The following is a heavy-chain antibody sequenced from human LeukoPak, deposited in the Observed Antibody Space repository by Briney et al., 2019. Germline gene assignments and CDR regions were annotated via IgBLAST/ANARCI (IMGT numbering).Heavy chain of an antibody. J-gene: IGHJ5*02. CDR3: ARLGGSYYPDWFDP. Sequence: RPSETLSLTCAVSGDSINSFYWSWIRQPPGKGLEWIGYVFHTGDTNSNPSLKSRVTVSLDTSTSQVSLRLTSVTAADTAVYYCARLGGSYYPDWFDPWGQGTLVTVSS. D-gene: IGHD1-26*01. CDR1: GDSINSFY. CDR2: VFHTGDT. V-gene: IGHV4-59*08.